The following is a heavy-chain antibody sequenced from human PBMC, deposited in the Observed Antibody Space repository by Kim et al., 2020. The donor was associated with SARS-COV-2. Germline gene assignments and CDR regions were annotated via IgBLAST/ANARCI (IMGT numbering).Heavy chain of an antibody. CDR1: GFTFGDYA. Sequence: GGSLRLSCTASGFTFGDYAMSWVRQAPGKGLEWVGFIRSKAYGGTTEYAASVKGRFTISRDDSKSIAYLQMNSLKTEDTAVYYCTRVGGVLVATILYYYGMDVWGQGTTVTVSS. V-gene: IGHV3-49*04. CDR2: IRSKAYGGTT. D-gene: IGHD5-12*01. J-gene: IGHJ6*02. CDR3: TRVGGVLVATILYYYGMDV.